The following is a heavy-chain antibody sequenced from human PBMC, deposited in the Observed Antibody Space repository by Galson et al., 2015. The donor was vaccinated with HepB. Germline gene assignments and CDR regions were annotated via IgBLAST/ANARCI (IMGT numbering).Heavy chain of an antibody. V-gene: IGHV3-23*01. CDR1: GFTFSAYA. J-gene: IGHJ4*02. D-gene: IGHD6-13*01. CDR2: ISGSGGVT. CDR3: AKVLGWQQLDQGLGY. Sequence: SLRLSCAASGFTFSAYAMHWVRQAPGKGLEWVSGISGSGGVTNYADSVKGRFTISRDNSKNTLYLQMNSLRAEDTAVYYCAKVLGWQQLDQGLGYWGQGTLVTVSS.